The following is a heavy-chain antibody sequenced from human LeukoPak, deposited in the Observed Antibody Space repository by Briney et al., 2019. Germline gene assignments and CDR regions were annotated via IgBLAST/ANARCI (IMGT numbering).Heavy chain of an antibody. CDR2: IYYSGGT. Sequence: WIRQPPGKGLEWIGSIYYSGGTYYNPSLKSRVTISVDTSKNQFSLKLTSVTAADTAMYYCARAYCSSTSCFTYYFDDWGQGTLVTVSS. CDR3: ARAYCSSTSCFTYYFDD. V-gene: IGHV4-39*01. D-gene: IGHD2-2*01. J-gene: IGHJ4*02.